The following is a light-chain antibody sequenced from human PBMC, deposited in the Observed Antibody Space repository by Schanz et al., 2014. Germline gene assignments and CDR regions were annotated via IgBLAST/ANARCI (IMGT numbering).Light chain of an antibody. CDR2: GAS. CDR3: QQYGNSPGT. Sequence: EIVLTQSPATLSVSPGERATLSCRASQSVSSSLAWYQQKPGQAPRLLIYGASSRATGIPDRFSGSGSGTDFTLTITRLEPEDFAVYYCQQYGNSPGTFGQGTRLEIE. V-gene: IGKV3-20*01. J-gene: IGKJ5*01. CDR1: QSVSSS.